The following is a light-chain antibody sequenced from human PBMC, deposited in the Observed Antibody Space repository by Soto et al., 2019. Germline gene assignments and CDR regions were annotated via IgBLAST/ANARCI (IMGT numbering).Light chain of an antibody. J-gene: IGLJ2*01. Sequence: QSVLTQPASVSGSPGQSITISCTGTSSDVGGYNYVSWYQQHPGKAPKLMIYDVSNRPSGVSNRFSGSKSVNTASLTISGRQAEDEADYYCSSYASSSTLVIFGGGTKLTVL. CDR1: SSDVGGYNY. CDR3: SSYASSSTLVI. CDR2: DVS. V-gene: IGLV2-14*03.